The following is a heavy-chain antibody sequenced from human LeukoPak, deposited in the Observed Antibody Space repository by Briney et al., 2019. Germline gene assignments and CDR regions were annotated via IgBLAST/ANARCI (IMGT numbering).Heavy chain of an antibody. CDR1: GGSISSYY. CDR2: IYTSGST. Sequence: SETLSLTCTVSGGSISSYYWSWTRQPAGKGLEWIGRIYTSGSTNYNPSLKSRVTISVDKSKNQFSLKLSSVTAADTAVYYCARDYYGSGSLYYFDYWGQGTLVTVSS. J-gene: IGHJ4*02. D-gene: IGHD3-10*01. V-gene: IGHV4-4*07. CDR3: ARDYYGSGSLYYFDY.